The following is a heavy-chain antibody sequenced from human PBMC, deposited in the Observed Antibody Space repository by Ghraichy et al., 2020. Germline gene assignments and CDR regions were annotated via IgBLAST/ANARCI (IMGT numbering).Heavy chain of an antibody. V-gene: IGHV4-39*01. CDR1: GASVTSSSYY. CDR2: IYYDGST. J-gene: IGHJ4*02. D-gene: IGHD6-25*01. Sequence: SETLSLTCTVSGASVTSSSYYWAWIRQPPGKGLEWIGSIYYDGSTYYNPSLKSPVTISADTSKNQFSLRLNSVTAADTAVYYCARQSGYSSARRYFDSWGQGTLVTVSS. CDR3: ARQSGYSSARRYFDS.